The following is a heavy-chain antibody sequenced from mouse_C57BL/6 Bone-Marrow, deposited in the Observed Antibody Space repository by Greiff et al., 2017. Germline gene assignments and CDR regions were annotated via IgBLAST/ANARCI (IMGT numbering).Heavy chain of an antibody. V-gene: IGHV1-69*01. CDR2: IDPSDSYT. D-gene: IGHD2-2*01. J-gene: IGHJ2*01. Sequence: VKLQESGAELVMPGASVKLSCKASGYTFTSYWMHWVKQRPGQGLEWIGEIDPSDSYTNYNQKFKGKSTLTVDKSSSTAYMQLSSLTSEDSAVYYCAVWLRPYYFDYWGQGTTLTVSS. CDR3: AVWLRPYYFDY. CDR1: GYTFTSYW.